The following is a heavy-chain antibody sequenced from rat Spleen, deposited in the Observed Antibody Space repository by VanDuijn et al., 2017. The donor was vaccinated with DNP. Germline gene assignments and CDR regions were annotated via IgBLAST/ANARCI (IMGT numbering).Heavy chain of an antibody. J-gene: IGHJ4*01. V-gene: IGHV5-20*01. CDR1: GFTFSDYY. CDR2: ISYDGGST. Sequence: EVQLVESGGGLVQPGRSLKLSCAASGFTFSDYYMAWVRQAPTKGLEWVASISYDGGSTYYRDSVKGRFTISRDNAKSSLYLQMDSLRSEDTATYYCTTALRVITKGYAMDAWGQGTSVTVSS. CDR3: TTALRVITKGYAMDA. D-gene: IGHD1-6*01.